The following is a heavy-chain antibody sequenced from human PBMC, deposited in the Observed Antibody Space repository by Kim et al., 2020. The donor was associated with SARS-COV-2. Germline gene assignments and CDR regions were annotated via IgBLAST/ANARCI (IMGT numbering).Heavy chain of an antibody. J-gene: IGHJ5*02. CDR3: ARDLGTASQFDP. V-gene: IGHV1-69*04. Sequence: YAQKFQGRVPIPADKSTSTAYMELGSLRSEDTAVYYCARDLGTASQFDPWGQGTLVTVSS. D-gene: IGHD5-18*01.